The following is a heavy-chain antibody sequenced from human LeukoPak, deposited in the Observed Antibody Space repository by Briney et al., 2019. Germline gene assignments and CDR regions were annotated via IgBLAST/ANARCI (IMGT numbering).Heavy chain of an antibody. CDR1: GFTFSDYW. V-gene: IGHV3-7*01. Sequence: GGSLRLSCAASGFTFSDYWMSWVRQAPGKGLEWVANIKQDGSEKYYVDSVKGRFTISRDNAKNSLYLQMNSLRAEDTAVYYCAREGALEMATPPGAFDIWGQGTMVTVSS. J-gene: IGHJ3*02. CDR3: AREGALEMATPPGAFDI. CDR2: IKQDGSEK. D-gene: IGHD5-24*01.